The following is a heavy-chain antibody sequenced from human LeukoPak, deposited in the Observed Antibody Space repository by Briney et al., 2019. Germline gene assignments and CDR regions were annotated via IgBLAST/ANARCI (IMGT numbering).Heavy chain of an antibody. J-gene: IGHJ4*02. V-gene: IGHV1-2*02. Sequence: ASVKVSCKASGYXFNRYYIHWVRQAPGHGLEWMGWLNPNSGVTKYAQKFQGRVTMTTDTSTSTAYMELRSLKSDDTAFYYCARVEAYCSRTSCHDYWGLGTLVTVSS. D-gene: IGHD2-2*01. CDR2: LNPNSGVT. CDR1: GYXFNRYY. CDR3: ARVEAYCSRTSCHDY.